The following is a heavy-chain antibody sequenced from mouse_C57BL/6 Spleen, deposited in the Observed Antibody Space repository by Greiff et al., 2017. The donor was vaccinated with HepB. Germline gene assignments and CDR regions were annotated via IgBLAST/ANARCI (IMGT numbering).Heavy chain of an antibody. V-gene: IGHV1-15*01. CDR2: IDPETGGT. CDR1: GYTFTDYE. CDR3: TRGREWFAY. Sequence: VKLVESGAELVRPGASVTLSCKASGYTFTDYEMHWVKQTPVHGLEWIGAIDPETGGTAYNQKFKGKAILTADKSSSTAYMELRSLTSEDSAVYYCTRGREWFAYWGQGTLVTVSA. J-gene: IGHJ3*01.